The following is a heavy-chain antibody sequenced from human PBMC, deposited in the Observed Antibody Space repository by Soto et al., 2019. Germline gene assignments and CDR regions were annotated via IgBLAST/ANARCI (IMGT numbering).Heavy chain of an antibody. V-gene: IGHV3-53*02. J-gene: IGHJ6*02. Sequence: ELQLVETGGGLIQTGGSLRLSCAASGFSISSNYIAWVRQPPGKGLEWVSTTFSGGNTEYAASVKGRCSISRDNYKNTLYLQMDNLRVEDTAVYYCARKPPRAIQGWAFGMDVWGQGTKVSVSS. CDR2: TFSGGNT. D-gene: IGHD2-21*01. CDR1: GFSISSNY. CDR3: ARKPPRAIQGWAFGMDV.